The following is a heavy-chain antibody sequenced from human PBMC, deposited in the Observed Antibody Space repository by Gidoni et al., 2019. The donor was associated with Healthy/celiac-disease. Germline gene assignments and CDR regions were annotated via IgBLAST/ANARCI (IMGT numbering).Heavy chain of an antibody. J-gene: IGHJ6*02. CDR2: IWYDGSNK. CDR3: ARDLLHYDILTGYYFGGGMDV. Sequence: QVQLVESGVGVVQPGSSLILSCAASGSTFSSCGMHWVRQAPGKGLEWVAVIWYDGSNKYYADSVKGRFTISRDNSKNTLYLQMNSLRAEDTAVYYCARDLLHYDILTGYYFGGGMDVWGQGTTVTVSS. CDR1: GSTFSSCG. D-gene: IGHD3-9*01. V-gene: IGHV3-33*01.